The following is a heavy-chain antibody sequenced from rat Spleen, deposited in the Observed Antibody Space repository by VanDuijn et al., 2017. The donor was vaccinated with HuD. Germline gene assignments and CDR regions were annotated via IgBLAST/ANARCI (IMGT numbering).Heavy chain of an antibody. CDR2: ISYDGSST. CDR3: ASLTMGGMDA. CDR1: GFTFSDYN. D-gene: IGHD1-7*01. V-gene: IGHV5-7*01. Sequence: EVQLVESGGGSVQPGRSLKLSCAASGFTFSDYNMAWVRQAPKKGLEWVATISYDGSSTYYRDSVKGRFTISRDNAKSTLYLQMDSLRSEDTATYYCASLTMGGMDAWGQGASVTVSS. J-gene: IGHJ4*01.